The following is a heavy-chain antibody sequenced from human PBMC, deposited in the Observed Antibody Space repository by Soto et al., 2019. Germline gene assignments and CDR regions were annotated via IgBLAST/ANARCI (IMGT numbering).Heavy chain of an antibody. CDR1: GGSFSGYY. J-gene: IGHJ4*01. CDR3: ASGRFDYIWGSPAPYLDY. CDR2: IYNSGST. V-gene: IGHV4-59*01. Sequence: PSEILSLACAVYGGSFSGYYWDWIRQPPGKGVEWIGYIYNSGSTKYNPSLKSRVTISVDASKNQFSLKLSSVTAADTAVYYCASGRFDYIWGSPAPYLDYWGHVALVTVS. D-gene: IGHD3-16*01.